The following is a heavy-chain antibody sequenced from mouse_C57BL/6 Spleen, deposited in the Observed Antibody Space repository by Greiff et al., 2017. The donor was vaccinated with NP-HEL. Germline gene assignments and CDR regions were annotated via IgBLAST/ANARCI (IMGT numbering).Heavy chain of an antibody. D-gene: IGHD2-1*01. Sequence: VKLQESGPELVKPGASVKLSCKASGYTFTSYDINWVKQRPGQGLEWIGWIYPRDGSTKYNEKFKGKATLTVDTSSSTAYMELHSLTSEDSAVYFCAKGDGNYPAWFAYWGQGTLVTVSA. CDR1: GYTFTSYD. CDR3: AKGDGNYPAWFAY. V-gene: IGHV1-85*01. J-gene: IGHJ3*01. CDR2: IYPRDGST.